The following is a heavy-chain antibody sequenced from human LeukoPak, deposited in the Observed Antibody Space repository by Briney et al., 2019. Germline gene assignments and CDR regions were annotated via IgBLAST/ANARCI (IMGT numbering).Heavy chain of an antibody. CDR1: GYIFVDFY. CDR2: INTNSGGT. D-gene: IGHD1-26*01. V-gene: IGHV1-2*02. J-gene: IGHJ4*02. Sequence: ASVKVSCKASGYIFVDFYIYWVRQAPGQGLEWMGWINTNSGGTNSAQKFQGRVTLTRDTSITTAFMELNSLKSDDTAVYYCARGGEPKWELLYQDYWGQGTLVTVSS. CDR3: ARGGEPKWELLYQDY.